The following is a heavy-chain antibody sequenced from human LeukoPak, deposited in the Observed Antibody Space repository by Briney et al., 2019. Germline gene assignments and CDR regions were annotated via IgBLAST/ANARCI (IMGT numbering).Heavy chain of an antibody. Sequence: PSETLSLTCTVSGGSISSGSYYWSWIRQPAGKGLEWIGRIYTSGSTNYNPSLKSRVTISVDTSKNQFSLKLSSVTAADTAVYYCALVSPLQLGYCSGGSCEPLDYWGQGTLVTVSS. CDR3: ALVSPLQLGYCSGGSCEPLDY. V-gene: IGHV4-61*02. D-gene: IGHD2-15*01. J-gene: IGHJ4*02. CDR2: IYTSGST. CDR1: GGSISSGSYY.